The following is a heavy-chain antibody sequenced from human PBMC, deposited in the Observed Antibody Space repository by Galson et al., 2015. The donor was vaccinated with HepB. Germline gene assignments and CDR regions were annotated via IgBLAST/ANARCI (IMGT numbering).Heavy chain of an antibody. V-gene: IGHV1-2*04. CDR1: GSTFTGYY. CDR2: INPNSGGT. CDR3: ARGSATVTTRFDY. D-gene: IGHD4-17*01. J-gene: IGHJ4*02. Sequence: SVTVSCKASGSTFTGYYMHWVRQAPGQGLEWMGWINPNSGGTNYAQKFQGWVTMTRDTSISTAYMELSRLRSDDTAVYYCARGSATVTTRFDYWGQGTLVSVSS.